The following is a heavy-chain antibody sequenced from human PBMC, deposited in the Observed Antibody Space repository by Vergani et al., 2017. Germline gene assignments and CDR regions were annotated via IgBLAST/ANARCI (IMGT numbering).Heavy chain of an antibody. V-gene: IGHV1-18*01. D-gene: IGHD3-3*01. J-gene: IGHJ6*02. CDR3: ARDRRITIFGVVTGGYYGMDV. CDR1: GYTFTSYG. CDR2: ISAYNGNT. Sequence: QVQLVQSGAEVKKPGASVKVSCKASGYTFTSYGISWVRQAPGQGLEWMGWISAYNGNTNYAQKLQGRVTMTTDTSTSTAYMELRSLRSDDTAVYYCARDRRITIFGVVTGGYYGMDVWGQGTTVTVSS.